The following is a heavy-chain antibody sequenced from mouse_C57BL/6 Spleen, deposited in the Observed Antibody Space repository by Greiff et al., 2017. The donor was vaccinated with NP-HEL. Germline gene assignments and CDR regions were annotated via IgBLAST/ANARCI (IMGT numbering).Heavy chain of an antibody. V-gene: IGHV1-39*01. CDR1: GYSFTDYN. CDR2: INPNYGTT. CDR3: ARYGSSCGWYFDV. J-gene: IGHJ1*03. Sequence: EVQRVESGPELVKPGASVKISCKASGYSFTDYNMNWVKQSNGKSLEWIGVINPNYGTTSYNQKFKGKATLTVDQSSRTAYMQRNSLTSEDSAVYYGARYGSSCGWYFDVWGTGTTVTVSA. D-gene: IGHD1-1*01.